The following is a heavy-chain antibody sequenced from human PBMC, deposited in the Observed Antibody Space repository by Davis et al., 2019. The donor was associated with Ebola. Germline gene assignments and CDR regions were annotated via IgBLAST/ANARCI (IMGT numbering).Heavy chain of an antibody. CDR1: GFTFSSYA. CDR2: ISGSGGST. Sequence: GESLKISCAASGFTFSSYAMSWVRQAPGKGLEWVSAISGSGGSTYYADSVKGRFTISRDNSKNTLYLQMNSLRAEDTAVYYCAKPLYDFWSGYTFDYWGQGTLVTVSS. D-gene: IGHD3-3*01. CDR3: AKPLYDFWSGYTFDY. J-gene: IGHJ4*02. V-gene: IGHV3-23*01.